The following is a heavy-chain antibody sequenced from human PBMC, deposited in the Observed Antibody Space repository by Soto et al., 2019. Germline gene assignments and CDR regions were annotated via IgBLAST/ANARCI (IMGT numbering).Heavy chain of an antibody. J-gene: IGHJ4*02. CDR3: AKAYYYDSSGSFDY. CDR2: ISGSGGST. D-gene: IGHD3-22*01. CDR1: GFPFSIYA. Sequence: PGGSLRLSCAASGFPFSIYAMSWVRQSPGKGLEWVSAISGSGGSTYYADSVKGRFTISRDNSKNTLYLQMNSLSAEDTAVYYCAKAYYYDSSGSFDYWDQGTLVTVSS. V-gene: IGHV3-23*01.